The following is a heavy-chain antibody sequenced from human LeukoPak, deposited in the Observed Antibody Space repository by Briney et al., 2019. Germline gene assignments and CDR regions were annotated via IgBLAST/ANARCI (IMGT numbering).Heavy chain of an antibody. CDR1: GFTFSSYA. V-gene: IGHV3-23*01. J-gene: IGHJ4*02. CDR2: ISGSGGST. CDR3: AKNSGGSCYSPPDY. D-gene: IGHD2-15*01. Sequence: GGSLRLSCAASGFTFSSYAMSWVRQAPGKGLEWASAISGSGGSTYCADSVKGRFTISRDNSKNTLYLQMNSLRAEDTAVYYCAKNSGGSCYSPPDYWGQGTLVTVSS.